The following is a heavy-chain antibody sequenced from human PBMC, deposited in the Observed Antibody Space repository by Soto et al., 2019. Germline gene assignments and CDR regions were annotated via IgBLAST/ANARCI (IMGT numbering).Heavy chain of an antibody. V-gene: IGHV1-18*01. D-gene: IGHD2-15*01. CDR2: ISAYNGNT. CDR1: GYTFTSYG. Sequence: ASVEVSCKXSGYTFTSYGISWVRQAPGQGLEWMGWISAYNGNTNYAQKLQGRVTMTTDTSTSTAYMELRSLRSDDTAVYYCAREGLDLVVVVAATRYYYYGMDVWGQGTTVTVSS. CDR3: AREGLDLVVVVAATRYYYYGMDV. J-gene: IGHJ6*02.